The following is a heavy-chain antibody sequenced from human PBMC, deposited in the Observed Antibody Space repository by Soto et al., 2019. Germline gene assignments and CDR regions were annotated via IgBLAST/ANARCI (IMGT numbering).Heavy chain of an antibody. CDR1: GGTFNSYA. CDR2: IIPIFGTT. CDR3: ARGIVTGSEYNYYYYGMDV. V-gene: IGHV1-69*12. J-gene: IGHJ6*02. Sequence: QVQLVQSGAEVKMPGSSVKVSCKASGGTFNSYAIDWVRQAPGQGLEWMGGIIPIFGTTNYPQKLQGRVKVTADEFKRTAYMELSILRSEDTAVYYCARGIVTGSEYNYYYYGMDVWGQGTTVTVTS. D-gene: IGHD1-1*01.